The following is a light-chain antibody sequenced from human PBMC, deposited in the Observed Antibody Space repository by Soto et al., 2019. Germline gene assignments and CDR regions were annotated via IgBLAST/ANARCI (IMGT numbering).Light chain of an antibody. CDR2: KAS. CDR1: QSISSW. CDR3: QHYNNYFRT. V-gene: IGKV1-5*03. J-gene: IGKJ2*01. Sequence: DIQMTQSPSTLSASVGDRVTITCRASQSISSWLAWYQQKPGKAPKLLIYKASTLESGVPSRFSGSGSGSEFTLTISSLQPDDSATYYCQHYNNYFRTVGQGTKVDIK.